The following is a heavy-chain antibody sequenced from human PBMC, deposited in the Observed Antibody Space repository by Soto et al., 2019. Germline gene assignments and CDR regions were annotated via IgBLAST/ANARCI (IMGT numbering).Heavy chain of an antibody. CDR3: AREPRGSYYNPYFYYYWMDV. CDR2: ISSSSSYI. J-gene: IGHJ6*02. V-gene: IGHV3-21*01. Sequence: NPGGSLRLSCAASGFTFSSYSMNWVRQAPGKGLEWVSSISSSSSYIYYADSVKGRFTISRDNAKNSLYLQMNSMRAEDTAVYYCAREPRGSYYNPYFYYYWMDVWGQWTTVTV. CDR1: GFTFSSYS. D-gene: IGHD1-26*01.